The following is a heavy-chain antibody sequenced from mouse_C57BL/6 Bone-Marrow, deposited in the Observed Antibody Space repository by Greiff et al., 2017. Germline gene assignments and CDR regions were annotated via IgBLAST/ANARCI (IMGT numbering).Heavy chain of an antibody. CDR3: ARGDYYSNYEGLDY. Sequence: ESGPGLVKPSQSLSLTCSVTGYSITSGYYWNWIRQFPGNKLEWMGYISYDGSNNYNPSLKNRISITRDTSKNQFFLKLNSVTTEDTATYYCARGDYYSNYEGLDYWGQGTTLTVSS. CDR1: GYSITSGYY. J-gene: IGHJ2*01. D-gene: IGHD2-5*01. V-gene: IGHV3-6*01. CDR2: ISYDGSN.